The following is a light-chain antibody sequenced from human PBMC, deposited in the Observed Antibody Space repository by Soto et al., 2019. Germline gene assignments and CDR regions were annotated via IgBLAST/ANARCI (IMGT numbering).Light chain of an antibody. V-gene: IGKV3-20*01. Sequence: SVLTQSPGTLSLSPGERATLSCRASQSVSNSYLAWYQQKPGQAPRLLIFGASRRATDIPDRFSGSGSGTDFPLAISRLEPEDFAVYSCQRYGDSPRWAFGQGTKVEIK. CDR1: QSVSNSY. CDR3: QRYGDSPRWA. CDR2: GAS. J-gene: IGKJ1*01.